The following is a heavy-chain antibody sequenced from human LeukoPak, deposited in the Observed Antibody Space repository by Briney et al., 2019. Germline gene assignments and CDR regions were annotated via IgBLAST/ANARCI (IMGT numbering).Heavy chain of an antibody. J-gene: IGHJ3*02. CDR2: ISGSGGST. CDR3: AKGAAGSYGDYDRGXAFDI. CDR1: GFTFSSYA. V-gene: IGHV3-23*01. Sequence: GGSLRLSCAASGFTFSSYAMSWVRQAPGKGLEWVSAISGSGGSTYYADSVKGRFTISRDNSKNTLYLQMNSLRAEDTAGYYCAKGAAGSYGDYDRGXAFDIWGQGTMVTVSS. D-gene: IGHD4-17*01.